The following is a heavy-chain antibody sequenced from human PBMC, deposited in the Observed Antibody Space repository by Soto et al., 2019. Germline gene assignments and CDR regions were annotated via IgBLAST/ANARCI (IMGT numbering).Heavy chain of an antibody. J-gene: IGHJ3*02. CDR2: IYSAGSA. CDR1: GFTVSSYH. D-gene: IGHD1-26*01. Sequence: GGSLRLSCAASGFTVSSYHMSWVRQAPGKGLEWISVIYSAGSADFADSVKGRFTISRDNSKNTLYLQMSSLRAEDTAVYYCARAEWDDAFDIWGQGTMVTVSS. V-gene: IGHV3-66*01. CDR3: ARAEWDDAFDI.